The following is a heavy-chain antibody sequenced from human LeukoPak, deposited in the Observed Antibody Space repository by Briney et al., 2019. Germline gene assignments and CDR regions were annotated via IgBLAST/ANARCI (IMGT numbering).Heavy chain of an antibody. CDR2: VGSKVDNYAT. J-gene: IGHJ6*02. CDR1: GFTFSASS. Sequence: GGPQRLSCAASGFTFSASSLNWVRQASGKGLEWVGRVGSKVDNYATAYAESVKGRFIISREDSKNTAYLQMNSLKTDDTAVYYCSNGHYGLDVWGQGTTVTVSS. CDR3: SNGHYGLDV. V-gene: IGHV3-73*01.